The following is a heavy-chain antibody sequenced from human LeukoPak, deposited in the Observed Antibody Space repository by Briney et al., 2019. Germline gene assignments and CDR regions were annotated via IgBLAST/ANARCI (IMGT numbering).Heavy chain of an antibody. CDR3: AGGRSDYGSGRSFDY. CDR2: INHSGST. D-gene: IGHD3-10*01. V-gene: IGHV4-34*01. Sequence: SETLSLTCAVYGGSFSGYYWSWIRQPPGKGLEWIGEINHSGSTNYNPSLKSRVTISVDTSKNQFSLKLSSVTAADTAVYYCAGGRSDYGSGRSFDYWGQGTLVTVSS. CDR1: GGSFSGYY. J-gene: IGHJ4*02.